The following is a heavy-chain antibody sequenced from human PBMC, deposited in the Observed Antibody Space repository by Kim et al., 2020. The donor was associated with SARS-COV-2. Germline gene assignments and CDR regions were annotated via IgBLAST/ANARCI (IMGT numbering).Heavy chain of an antibody. CDR1: GFTFSSYG. V-gene: IGHV3-33*01. Sequence: GGSLRLSCAASGFTFSSYGMHWVRQAPGKGLEWVAVIWYDGSNNYYADSVKGRFTISRENSKNTQYLQMNSLRAEDTAVYYCARVDCSGGSCYVFRYYYFGMDVWGQGTTVTVSS. J-gene: IGHJ6*02. D-gene: IGHD2-15*01. CDR2: IWYDGSNN. CDR3: ARVDCSGGSCYVFRYYYFGMDV.